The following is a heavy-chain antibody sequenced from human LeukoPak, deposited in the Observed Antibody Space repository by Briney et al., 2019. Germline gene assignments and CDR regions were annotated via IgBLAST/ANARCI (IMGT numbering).Heavy chain of an antibody. V-gene: IGHV3-11*01. J-gene: IGHJ4*02. CDR3: ARVEAAYTYYFDY. CDR2: ISSSGSTI. Sequence: SGGSLRLSCAASGFTFSDYYMSWIRQAPGKGLEWVSYISSSGSTIYYADSVKGRFTISRDNAKNSLYLQMNSLRAEDTAVYYCARVEAAYTYYFDYWGQGTLVTVSS. D-gene: IGHD6-13*01. CDR1: GFTFSDYY.